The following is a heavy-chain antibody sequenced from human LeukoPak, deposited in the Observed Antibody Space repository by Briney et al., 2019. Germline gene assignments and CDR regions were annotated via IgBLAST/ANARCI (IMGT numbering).Heavy chain of an antibody. CDR3: ARDQKFGGVIPYLADY. D-gene: IGHD3-16*02. CDR1: GYTFTSYA. CDR2: INTNTGNP. J-gene: IGHJ4*02. Sequence: GASVKASCKASGYTFTSYAMNWVRQAPGQGLEWMGWINTNTGNPTYAQGFTGRFVFSLDTSVSTAYLQISSLKAEDTAVYYCARDQKFGGVIPYLADYWGQGTLVTVSS. V-gene: IGHV7-4-1*02.